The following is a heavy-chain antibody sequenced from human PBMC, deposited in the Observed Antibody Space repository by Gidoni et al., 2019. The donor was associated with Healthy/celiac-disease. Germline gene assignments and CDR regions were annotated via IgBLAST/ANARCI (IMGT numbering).Heavy chain of an antibody. J-gene: IGHJ6*02. CDR3: ARILCYSRGYYYYGMDV. D-gene: IGHD2-15*01. Sequence: QVTLRESGPALVKPTQTLTLTCTFSGFPLSTSGMCVSWIRQPPGKALEWLARIDWDDDKYYSTSLKTRLTISKDTSKNQVVLTMTNMDPVDTATYYCARILCYSRGYYYYGMDVWGQGTTVTVSS. CDR1: GFPLSTSGMC. CDR2: IDWDDDK. V-gene: IGHV2-70*15.